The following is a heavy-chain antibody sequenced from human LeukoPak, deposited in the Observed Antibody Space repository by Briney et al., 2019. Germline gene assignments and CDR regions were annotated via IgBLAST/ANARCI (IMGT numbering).Heavy chain of an antibody. CDR3: ARGIIIGFDP. V-gene: IGHV3-48*03. CDR1: GFTFSRYE. Sequence: PGGSLRLSCAASGFTFSRYEMNWVRQAPGKGLEWVSYISSSDSTIYYTDSVKGRFTISRDNAKNSLYLQMNSLRAEDTAVYYCARGIIIGFDPWGQGTLVTVSS. CDR2: ISSSDSTI. D-gene: IGHD3-10*01. J-gene: IGHJ5*02.